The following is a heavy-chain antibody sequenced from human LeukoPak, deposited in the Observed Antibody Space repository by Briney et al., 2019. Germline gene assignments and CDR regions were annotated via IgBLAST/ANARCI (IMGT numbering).Heavy chain of an antibody. V-gene: IGHV1-46*01. CDR1: GYTFTGYF. D-gene: IGHD4-17*01. CDR3: ARYNGDLTGGFDY. J-gene: IGHJ4*02. Sequence: ASVKVSCKASGYTFTGYFMHWVRQAPGQGLEWMGIINPAGGSTGYAQKFQGRVTMTRDTSTSTVYMELSSLRSEDTAVYYCARYNGDLTGGFDYWGQGTLVTVSS. CDR2: INPAGGST.